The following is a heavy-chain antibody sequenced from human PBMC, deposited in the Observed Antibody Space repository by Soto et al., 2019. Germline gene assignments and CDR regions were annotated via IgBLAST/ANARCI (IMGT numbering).Heavy chain of an antibody. CDR3: ARIQLGYAAFDI. CDR2: ISSSSSYI. V-gene: IGHV3-21*01. D-gene: IGHD6-6*01. Sequence: EVQLVESGGGLVKPGGSLRLSCAASGFTFSRYSMNWVRQAPVKGLEWVSSISSSSSYIYYADSVKGRFTISRDNAKNSLYLQMNSLRAEDTAVYYWARIQLGYAAFDIWGQGTMVTVSS. J-gene: IGHJ3*02. CDR1: GFTFSRYS.